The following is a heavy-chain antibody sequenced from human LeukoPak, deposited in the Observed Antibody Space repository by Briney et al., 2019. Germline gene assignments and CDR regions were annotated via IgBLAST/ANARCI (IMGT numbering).Heavy chain of an antibody. CDR1: GYTFTSYG. D-gene: IGHD6-19*01. CDR3: ARDPPRTAVAGTRDAFDI. CDR2: IIPIFGTA. Sequence: SVKVSCKASGYTFTSYGISWVRQAPGQGLEWMGGIIPIFGTANYAQKFQGRVTITADESTSTAYMELSSLRSEDTAVYYCARDPPRTAVAGTRDAFDIWGQGTMVTVSS. J-gene: IGHJ3*02. V-gene: IGHV1-69*13.